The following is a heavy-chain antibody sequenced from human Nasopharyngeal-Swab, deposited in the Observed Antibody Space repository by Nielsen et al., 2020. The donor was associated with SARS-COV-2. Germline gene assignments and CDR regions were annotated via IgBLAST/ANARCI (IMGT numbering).Heavy chain of an antibody. CDR3: ARVRAYYGSGSYDY. Sequence: GESLKISCAASGFTFSSYAMHWVRQAPGKGLEWVAVISYDGSNKYYADSVKGRFTISRDNSKNTLYLQMNSLRAEDTAVYYCARVRAYYGSGSYDYWGQGTLVTVSS. D-gene: IGHD3-10*01. V-gene: IGHV3-30*04. CDR2: ISYDGSNK. J-gene: IGHJ4*02. CDR1: GFTFSSYA.